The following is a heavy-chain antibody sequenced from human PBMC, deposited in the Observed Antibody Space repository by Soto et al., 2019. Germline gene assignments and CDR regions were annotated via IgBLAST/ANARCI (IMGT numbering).Heavy chain of an antibody. CDR2: IFSNDEK. CDR3: ARIPDKWELLQYDY. D-gene: IGHD1-26*01. V-gene: IGHV2-26*01. CDR1: GFSLSNARIG. Sequence: QVTLKESGPVLVKPTETLTLTCTVSGFSLSNARIGVSWLRQPPGKALEWLAHIFSNDEKSYITSLKSRLTISKDTSKSQVVLTMTNMDPVDTATYYCARIPDKWELLQYDYWGQGTLVTVSS. J-gene: IGHJ4*02.